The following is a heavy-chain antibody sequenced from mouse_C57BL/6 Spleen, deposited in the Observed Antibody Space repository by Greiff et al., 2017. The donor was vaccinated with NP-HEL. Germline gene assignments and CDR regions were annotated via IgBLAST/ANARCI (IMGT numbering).Heavy chain of an antibody. CDR1: GFSFSDFY. Sequence: EVKLVESGGGLVQPGRSLRLPCATSGFSFSDFYMEWVRQAPGKGLEWIAARRNKANDYTTEYSASVKGRFSVSRDTSQSILYLQMNALRAEDTAIYYCARDDGYYGYFDDWGQGTTLTVSS. CDR3: ARDDGYYGYFDD. V-gene: IGHV7-1*01. CDR2: RRNKANDYTT. D-gene: IGHD2-3*01. J-gene: IGHJ2*01.